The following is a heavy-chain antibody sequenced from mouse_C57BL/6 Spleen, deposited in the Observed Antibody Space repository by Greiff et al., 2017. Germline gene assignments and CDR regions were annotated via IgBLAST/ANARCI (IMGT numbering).Heavy chain of an antibody. J-gene: IGHJ3*01. Sequence: EVKVEESGGGLVKPGGSLKLSCAASGFTFSDYGMHWVRQAPEKGLEWVAYISSGSSTIYYADTVKGRFTISRDNAKNTLFLQMTSLRSEDTAMYYCARPITTVGFAYWGQGTLVTVSA. CDR2: ISSGSSTI. CDR1: GFTFSDYG. D-gene: IGHD1-1*01. V-gene: IGHV5-17*01. CDR3: ARPITTVGFAY.